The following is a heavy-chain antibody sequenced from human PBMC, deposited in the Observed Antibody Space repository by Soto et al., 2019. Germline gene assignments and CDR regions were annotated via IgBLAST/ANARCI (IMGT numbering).Heavy chain of an antibody. CDR3: AHAGATPSGENGMDV. J-gene: IGHJ6*02. CDR1: GFSLSTSGVG. D-gene: IGHD1-26*01. V-gene: IGHV2-5*02. CDR2: IYWDDDR. Sequence: QITLKESGPTLVKPTQNLTLTCTFSGFSLSTSGVGVGWIRQPPGKALEWLALIYWDDDRRDSPSLKSRLTITKDTSKNQVVLTMTNMDPVDTATYYCAHAGATPSGENGMDVWGQGTTVTVSS.